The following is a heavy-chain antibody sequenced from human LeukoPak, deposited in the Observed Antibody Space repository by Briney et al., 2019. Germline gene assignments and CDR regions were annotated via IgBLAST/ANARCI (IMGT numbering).Heavy chain of an antibody. CDR3: AKEPTYYYDSSGYYD. Sequence: PGGSLRLSCAASGFTFDDYAMHWVRQAPGKGLEWVSGISWNSGSIGYADSVKGRFTISRDNAKNSLYLQMNSLRAEDTALYYCAKEPTYYYDSSGYYDWGQGTLVTASS. CDR2: ISWNSGSI. CDR1: GFTFDDYA. D-gene: IGHD3-22*01. V-gene: IGHV3-9*01. J-gene: IGHJ4*02.